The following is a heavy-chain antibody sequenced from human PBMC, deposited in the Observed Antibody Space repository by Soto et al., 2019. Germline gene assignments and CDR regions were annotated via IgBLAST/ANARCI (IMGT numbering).Heavy chain of an antibody. CDR3: ARGSGAGRDYVWGSYRLTLDY. J-gene: IGHJ4*02. CDR2: ISYDGSNK. CDR1: GFTFSSYA. D-gene: IGHD3-16*02. Sequence: GGSLRLSCAASGFTFSSYAMHWVRQAPGKGLEWVAVISYDGSNKYYADSVKGRFTISRDNSKNTLYLQMNSLRAEDTAVYYCARGSGAGRDYVWGSYRLTLDYWGQGTLVTVSS. V-gene: IGHV3-30-3*01.